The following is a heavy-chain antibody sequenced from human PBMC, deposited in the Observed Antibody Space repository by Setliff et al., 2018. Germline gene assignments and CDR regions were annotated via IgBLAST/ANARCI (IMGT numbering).Heavy chain of an antibody. V-gene: IGHV1-46*01. CDR3: ARDDRAGWVVTIGS. CDR2: IKPSASGGTT. CDR1: GYRFIVYY. Sequence: ASVKVSCKGSGYRFIVYYIHWVRQAPGQGLEWMGTIKPSASGGTTTYAQKFQGRVTMTRDTSTSTVYMELSSLKSEDTAVYYCARDDRAGWVVTIGSWGQGALVTVSS. J-gene: IGHJ5*02. D-gene: IGHD2-21*02.